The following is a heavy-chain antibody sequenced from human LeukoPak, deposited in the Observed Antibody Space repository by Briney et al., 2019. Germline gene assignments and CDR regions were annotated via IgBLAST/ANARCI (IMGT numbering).Heavy chain of an antibody. Sequence: GGSLRLSCAASGFTFSSYAMSWVRQAPGKGLEWVSGISGSGGSIYYADSVKGRFTTSRDNSKNTLYLHMNNLRAEDTAVYYCAKAHSGSWNEFDYWGQGTLVTVSS. CDR2: ISGSGGSI. J-gene: IGHJ4*02. D-gene: IGHD1-26*01. V-gene: IGHV3-23*01. CDR1: GFTFSSYA. CDR3: AKAHSGSWNEFDY.